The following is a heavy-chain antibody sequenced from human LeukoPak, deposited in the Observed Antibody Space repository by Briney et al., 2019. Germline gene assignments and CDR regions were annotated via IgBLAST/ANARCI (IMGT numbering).Heavy chain of an antibody. CDR1: GFAFSNYV. D-gene: IGHD5-24*01. Sequence: GGSLRLSCATSGFAFSNYVMHWVRQAPGKGLEWVAFIRYDGSNKLYPDSVKGRFTISRDNSKNTLYMEMNSLRIEDTAVYFCAKPRDGYKLDAFDIWGQGTKVTVSS. CDR3: AKPRDGYKLDAFDI. J-gene: IGHJ3*02. V-gene: IGHV3-30*02. CDR2: IRYDGSNK.